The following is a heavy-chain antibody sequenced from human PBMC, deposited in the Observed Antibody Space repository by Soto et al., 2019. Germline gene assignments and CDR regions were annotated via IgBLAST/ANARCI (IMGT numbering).Heavy chain of an antibody. V-gene: IGHV3-66*01. CDR2: IYSGGSI. Sequence: GGSLRLSCAVSGFTVSSNYMSWVRQAPGKGLEWVSLIYSGGSIYYANSVKGRFTISRDNSKNTLYLQMGSLRAEDVAVYYCARVRQSYGDYDYWGQGTLVTVSS. CDR1: GFTVSSNY. D-gene: IGHD4-17*01. CDR3: ARVRQSYGDYDY. J-gene: IGHJ4*02.